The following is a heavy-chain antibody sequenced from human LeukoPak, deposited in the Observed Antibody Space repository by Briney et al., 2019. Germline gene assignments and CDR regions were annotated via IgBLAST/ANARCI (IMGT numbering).Heavy chain of an antibody. D-gene: IGHD2-15*01. J-gene: IGHJ4*02. CDR1: GFTFSTYS. CDR3: ARDKDYSFDY. CDR2: ISVPTSTI. Sequence: GGSLRLSCAASGFTFSTYSMNWVRQAPGKGLEWVSYISVPTSTISYADSVKGRFTISRDNAKNSLYLQMNSLRDEDTAVYFCARDKDYSFDYWGQGTLVTVSS. V-gene: IGHV3-48*02.